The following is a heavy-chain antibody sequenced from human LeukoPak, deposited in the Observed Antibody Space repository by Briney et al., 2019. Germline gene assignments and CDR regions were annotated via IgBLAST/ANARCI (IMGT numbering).Heavy chain of an antibody. CDR2: ISWNSGSI. Sequence: PGGSLRLSCAASGFTFDDYAMHWVRLAPGKGLEWVSGISWNSGSIGYADSVKGRFTISRDNAKNSLYLQMNSLRAEDTALYYCAKGDYDILTTIDYWGQGTLVTVSS. CDR3: AKGDYDILTTIDY. J-gene: IGHJ4*02. D-gene: IGHD3-9*01. V-gene: IGHV3-9*01. CDR1: GFTFDDYA.